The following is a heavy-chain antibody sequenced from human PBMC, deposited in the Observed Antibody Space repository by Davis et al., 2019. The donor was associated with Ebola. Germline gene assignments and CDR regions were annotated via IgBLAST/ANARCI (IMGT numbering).Heavy chain of an antibody. Sequence: GESLKISCAASGFTFSSYAMSWVRQAPGKGLGWVSAISGSGGSTYYADSVKGRFTISRDNSKNTLYLQMNSLRAEDTAVYYCARDPLGIPRGWHPKTWGQGTLVTVSS. D-gene: IGHD3-10*01. CDR2: ISGSGGST. V-gene: IGHV3-23*01. CDR3: ARDPLGIPRGWHPKT. J-gene: IGHJ4*02. CDR1: GFTFSSYA.